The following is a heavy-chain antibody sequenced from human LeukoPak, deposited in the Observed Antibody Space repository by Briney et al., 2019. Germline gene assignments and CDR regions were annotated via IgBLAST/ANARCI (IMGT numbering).Heavy chain of an antibody. V-gene: IGHV1-69*13. Sequence: SVKVSCKASGYTFTSYYMHWVRQAPGQGLEWMGGIIPIFGTANYAQKFQGRVTITADESTSTAYMELSSLRSEDTAVYYCAREWRGTDNSSGYLDAFDIWGQGTMVTVSS. CDR1: GYTFTSYY. D-gene: IGHD3-22*01. J-gene: IGHJ3*02. CDR3: AREWRGTDNSSGYLDAFDI. CDR2: IIPIFGTA.